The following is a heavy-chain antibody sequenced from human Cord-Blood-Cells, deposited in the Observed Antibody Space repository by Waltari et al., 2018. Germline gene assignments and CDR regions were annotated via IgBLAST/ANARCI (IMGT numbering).Heavy chain of an antibody. CDR2: INHSGST. Sequence: QVQLQQWGAGLLKPSETLSLTCAVYVGSFSGYYWRWIRQPPGTGLEWIVEINHSGSTNYNPSLKSRVTISVDTSKNQFSLKLSSVTAADTAVYYCARGRRDIVVVPAAIWFDPWGQGTLVTVSS. CDR3: ARGRRDIVVVPAAIWFDP. V-gene: IGHV4-34*01. CDR1: VGSFSGYY. J-gene: IGHJ5*02. D-gene: IGHD2-2*01.